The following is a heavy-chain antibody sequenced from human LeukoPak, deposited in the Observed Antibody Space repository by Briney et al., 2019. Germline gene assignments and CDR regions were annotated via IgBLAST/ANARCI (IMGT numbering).Heavy chain of an antibody. J-gene: IGHJ4*02. Sequence: GGSLRLSCAASGFTFSNYWMSWVRQAPGKGLERVANIKEDGSDKYYVDSMKGRFTISRDNAKNSLYLQVNSLRAEDTAVYYCAREVPSGVLDYWGQGTLVTVSS. CDR3: AREVPSGVLDY. CDR2: IKEDGSDK. V-gene: IGHV3-7*01. D-gene: IGHD2-2*01. CDR1: GFTFSNYW.